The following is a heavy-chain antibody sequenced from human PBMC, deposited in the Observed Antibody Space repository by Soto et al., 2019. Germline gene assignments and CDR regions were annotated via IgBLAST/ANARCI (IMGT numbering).Heavy chain of an antibody. CDR1: GGSFSGYY. V-gene: IGHV4-34*01. D-gene: IGHD6-13*01. CDR3: ARGNRWYYYYGMDV. J-gene: IGHJ6*02. CDR2: INHSGST. Sequence: QVQLQQWGAGLLKPSETLSLTCAVYGGSFSGYYWSWIRQPPGKGLEWIGEINHSGSTNYNPSLMSRVTISVDTSKNQFSLKLSSVTAADTAVYYCARGNRWYYYYGMDVWGQGTTVTVSS.